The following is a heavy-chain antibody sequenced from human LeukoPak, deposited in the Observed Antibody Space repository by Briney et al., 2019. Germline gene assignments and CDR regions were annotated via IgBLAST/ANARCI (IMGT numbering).Heavy chain of an antibody. D-gene: IGHD3-10*01. V-gene: IGHV3-7*01. CDR3: AKEGAYPIITYDS. Sequence: VGSLRLSCAASGFSFSRYWMNWVRPAPGRGLGWVANIKGDGIEKNYVDSVKGRFSISRDNAMNTLYLQMDSLRAEDTAVYYCAKEGAYPIITYDSWGQGALVTVSS. J-gene: IGHJ5*01. CDR2: IKGDGIEK. CDR1: GFSFSRYW.